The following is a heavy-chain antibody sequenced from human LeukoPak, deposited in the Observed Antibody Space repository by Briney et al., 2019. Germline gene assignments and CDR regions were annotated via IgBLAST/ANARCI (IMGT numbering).Heavy chain of an antibody. V-gene: IGHV3-15*01. CDR1: GFSFSKAW. D-gene: IGHD1-7*01. Sequence: GGSLRLSCGASGFSFSKAWMSWVRQAPGKGLEWVGRIKTETDGGTTDYAAPVKGRFSISRDDSKNTLFLQMNSPNTEDTAVYYCTTGGINWNYVGYWGQGTLVTVSS. CDR2: IKTETDGGTT. J-gene: IGHJ4*02. CDR3: TTGGINWNYVGY.